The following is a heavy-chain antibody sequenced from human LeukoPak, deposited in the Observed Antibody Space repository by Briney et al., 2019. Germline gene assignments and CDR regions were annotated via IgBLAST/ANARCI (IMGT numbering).Heavy chain of an antibody. CDR1: GGTFSSYA. J-gene: IGHJ4*02. CDR3: ARSYYDRPYYFDY. CDR2: IIPIFGTA. Sequence: ASVKVSCKASGGTFSSYAISWVRQAPGQGLEWMGGIIPIFGTANYAQKFQGRVTITTDESTSTAYMELSSVRSEDTAVYYCARSYYDRPYYFDYWGQGTLVTVSS. V-gene: IGHV1-69*05. D-gene: IGHD3-22*01.